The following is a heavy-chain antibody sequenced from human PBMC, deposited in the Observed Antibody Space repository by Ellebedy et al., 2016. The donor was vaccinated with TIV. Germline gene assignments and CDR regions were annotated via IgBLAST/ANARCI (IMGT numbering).Heavy chain of an antibody. Sequence: GESLKISCKGSGYSFTSYWIGWVRQMPGKGLEWMGIIYPGDSDIRYSPAFQGQVTISADKSISTAYLQWSSLKASDTAMYYCARHYRSGSSGWYAWFDPWGQGTLVTVSS. J-gene: IGHJ5*02. CDR1: GYSFTSYW. CDR3: ARHYRSGSSGWYAWFDP. CDR2: IYPGDSDI. V-gene: IGHV5-51*01. D-gene: IGHD6-19*01.